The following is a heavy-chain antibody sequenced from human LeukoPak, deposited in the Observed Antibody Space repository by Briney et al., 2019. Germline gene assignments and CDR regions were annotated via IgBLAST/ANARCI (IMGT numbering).Heavy chain of an antibody. CDR3: ARDGDSSGWNVPYYFDY. V-gene: IGHV1-2*02. J-gene: IGHJ4*02. D-gene: IGHD6-19*01. CDR2: INPYTGDT. CDR1: GYTFTGYY. Sequence: GASVKVSCKASGYTFTGYYMHWVRQAPGQGLEWMGWINPYTGDTDYAQKFRGRVTMTRDTSISTAYIQLSSLRSDDTAVYFCARDGDSSGWNVPYYFDYWGQGTLVSVSS.